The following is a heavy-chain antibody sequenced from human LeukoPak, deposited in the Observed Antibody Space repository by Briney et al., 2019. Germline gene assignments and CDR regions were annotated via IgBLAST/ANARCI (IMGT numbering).Heavy chain of an antibody. CDR1: GFTFSSYA. J-gene: IGHJ3*02. V-gene: IGHV3-23*01. D-gene: IGHD3-22*01. Sequence: GGSLRLSGAASGFTFSSYAMSWVWHAPGKGLEWVSAVSGSGGSTYYADSVKGRFTISRDNSKNTLYLQMNSLRAEDTAVYYCASTYDSSGYYWEVDFDIWGQGTMVTVSS. CDR3: ASTYDSSGYYWEVDFDI. CDR2: VSGSGGST.